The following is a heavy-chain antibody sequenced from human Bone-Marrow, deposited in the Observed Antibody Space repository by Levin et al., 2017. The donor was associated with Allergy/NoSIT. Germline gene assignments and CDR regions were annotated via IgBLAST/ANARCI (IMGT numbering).Heavy chain of an antibody. CDR2: ISNNGRKT. J-gene: IGHJ4*02. V-gene: IGHV3-64D*06. D-gene: IGHD4-17*01. Sequence: GESLKISCSASGFTFSNYAMHWVRQAPGKGLEYVSAISNNGRKTYYADSVKGRFTISRDNSKNTLYLQMSSLRTEDTALYYCETSDGDYPDFDYWGQGTLVTVSS. CDR1: GFTFSNYA. CDR3: ETSDGDYPDFDY.